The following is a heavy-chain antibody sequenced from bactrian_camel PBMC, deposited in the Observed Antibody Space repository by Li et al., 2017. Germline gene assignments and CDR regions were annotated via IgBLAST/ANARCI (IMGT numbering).Heavy chain of an antibody. CDR2: IIRGGGKT. CDR1: GYIFSKCG. Sequence: HVQLVESGGGSVLAGGSLKLSCEVRGYIFSKCGMGWYRQAPGKGLEWVSTIIRGGGKTFYRESVKGRFTISRDDAKNSLYLRLSSLKIEDTGMYYCVKPGLRTETYWGQGTQVTVS. D-gene: IGHD6*01. CDR3: VKPGLRTETY. V-gene: IGHV3S1*01. J-gene: IGHJ4*01.